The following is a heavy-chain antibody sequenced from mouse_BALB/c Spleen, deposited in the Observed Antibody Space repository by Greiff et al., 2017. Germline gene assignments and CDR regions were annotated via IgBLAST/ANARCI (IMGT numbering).Heavy chain of an antibody. J-gene: IGHJ4*01. CDR3: ARNWYYAMDY. Sequence: VQLKESGAELVKPGASVKLSCTASGFNIKDTYMHWVKQRPEQGLEWIGRIDPANGNTKYDPKFQGKATITADTSSNTAYLQLSSLTSEDTAVYDCARNWYYAMDYWGQGTSVTVSS. CDR1: GFNIKDTY. V-gene: IGHV14-3*02. D-gene: IGHD4-1*01. CDR2: IDPANGNT.